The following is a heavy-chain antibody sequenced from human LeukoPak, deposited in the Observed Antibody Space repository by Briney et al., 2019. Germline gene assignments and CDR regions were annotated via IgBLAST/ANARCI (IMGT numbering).Heavy chain of an antibody. CDR3: ARVALDYGDYVWFDP. D-gene: IGHD4-17*01. CDR1: GGSISSGDYY. J-gene: IGHJ5*02. Sequence: SQTLSLTCTVSGGSISSGDYYWSWIRQPPGKGLEWIGYIYYSGSTYYNPSLKSRVTISVDTSKNQFSLKLSSVTAADTAVYYCARVALDYGDYVWFDPWGQGTLVTVSS. V-gene: IGHV4-30-4*01. CDR2: IYYSGST.